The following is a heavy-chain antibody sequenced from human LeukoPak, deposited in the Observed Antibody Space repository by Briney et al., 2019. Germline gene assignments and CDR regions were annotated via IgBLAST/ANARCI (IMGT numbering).Heavy chain of an antibody. V-gene: IGHV1-69*05. CDR2: IIPIFGTA. J-gene: IGHJ4*02. CDR1: GGTFSSYA. Sequence: SVKVSCKASGGTFSSYAISWVRQAPGQGLEWMGGIIPIFGTANSAQKFQGRVTITTDESTSTAYMELSSLRSEDTAVYYCARSIMITFGGVYYFDYWGQGTLVTVSS. CDR3: ARSIMITFGGVYYFDY. D-gene: IGHD3-16*01.